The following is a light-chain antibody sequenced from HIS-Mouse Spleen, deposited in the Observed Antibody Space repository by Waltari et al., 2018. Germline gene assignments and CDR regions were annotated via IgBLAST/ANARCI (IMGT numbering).Light chain of an antibody. CDR3: SSYTSSSTRV. J-gene: IGLJ3*02. Sequence: QSALTQPASVSGSPGQSITISCTGTTRHVCVYNYFSWYQQHPGKAPKLMIYDVSNRPSGVSNRFSGSKSGNTASLTISGLQAEDEADYYCSSYTSSSTRVFGGGTKLTVL. CDR2: DVS. CDR1: TRHVCVYNY. V-gene: IGLV2-14*03.